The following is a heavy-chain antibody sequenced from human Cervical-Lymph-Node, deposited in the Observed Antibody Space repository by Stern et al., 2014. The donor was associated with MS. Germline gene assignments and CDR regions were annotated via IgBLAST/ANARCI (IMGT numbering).Heavy chain of an antibody. Sequence: VQLVESGGGLVKPGGSLRLSCAASGFTFSSYSMNWVRQAPGKGLEWVASIISGGSYIYYADSLKGRFTISRDNAKNSLYLQMNSLRAEDTAVYYCARGRGGNYRYYFDYWGQGTLVTVSS. CDR1: GFTFSSYS. CDR3: ARGRGGNYRYYFDY. V-gene: IGHV3-21*01. J-gene: IGHJ4*02. D-gene: IGHD4-23*01. CDR2: IISGGSYI.